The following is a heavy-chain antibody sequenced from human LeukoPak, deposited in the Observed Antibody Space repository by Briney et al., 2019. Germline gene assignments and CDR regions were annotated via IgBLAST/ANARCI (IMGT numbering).Heavy chain of an antibody. J-gene: IGHJ3*02. CDR1: RIPFSNHG. CDR3: VIEGGSTDAFDI. Sequence: PGGSLRLSCAASRIPFSNHGIHWVRQAPGKGLEWVAIIWHDGSSKYYADSVKGRFTISRDNSKNTLYLQMSRLRAEDTAVYYCVIEGGSTDAFDIWGRGTMVTVS. CDR2: IWHDGSSK. D-gene: IGHD3-16*01. V-gene: IGHV3-33*01.